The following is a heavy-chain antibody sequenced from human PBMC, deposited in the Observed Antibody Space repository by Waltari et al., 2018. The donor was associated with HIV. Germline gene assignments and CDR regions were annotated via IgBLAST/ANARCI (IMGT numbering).Heavy chain of an antibody. Sequence: QVHVVESGGGVVQPGGSLRLSCIAPGFNVTMYDIHWVRQAPGRGLEWVAGIRYDGGREDYGDSVKGRFIVSRDNSKNAIFLEMTTLRQEDTAIYRCAKDGAPGRDAVFDIWGQGTMVTVS. CDR3: AKDGAPGRDAVFDI. CDR2: IRYDGGRE. V-gene: IGHV3-30*02. D-gene: IGHD1-26*01. J-gene: IGHJ3*01. CDR1: GFNVTMYD.